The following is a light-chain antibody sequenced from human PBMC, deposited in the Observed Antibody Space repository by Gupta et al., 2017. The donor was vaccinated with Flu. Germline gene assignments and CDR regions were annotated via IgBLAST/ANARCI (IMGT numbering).Light chain of an antibody. V-gene: IGLV1-47*01. J-gene: IGLJ1*01. CDR2: GDN. Sequence: QSVLTQPPSASATPGQRVIISCSGSSSNVEVNFVYWYQQFPGMAPKLLIFGDNQRPSGVPERFSASKYGTSASMAISGLRAEDEADYYCATREDSPTGYVFGNGTRVTAL. CDR1: SSNVEVNF. CDR3: ATREDSPTGYV.